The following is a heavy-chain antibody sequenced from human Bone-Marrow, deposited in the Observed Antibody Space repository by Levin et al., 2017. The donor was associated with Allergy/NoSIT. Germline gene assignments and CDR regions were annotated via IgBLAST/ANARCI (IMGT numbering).Heavy chain of an antibody. Sequence: LSLTCAASGFTFSAHGMHWVRQAPGKGLEGVAVISYDGSDKYYAESVKGRFTIPRDFSKNMLYLQMTSLRSEATTVYDCAFDYLTYCRGAACTWPPINWGQGTLVTVSS. CDR2: ISYDGSDK. V-gene: IGHV3-30*03. J-gene: IGHJ4*02. CDR3: AFDYLTYCRGAACTWPPIN. CDR1: GFTFSAHG. D-gene: IGHD2-15*01.